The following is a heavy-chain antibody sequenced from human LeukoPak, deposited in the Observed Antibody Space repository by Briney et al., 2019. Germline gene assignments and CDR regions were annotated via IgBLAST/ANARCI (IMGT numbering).Heavy chain of an antibody. J-gene: IGHJ4*02. CDR2: ISGSGGST. CDR3: AKVGSGGYYFDY. V-gene: IGHV3-23*01. D-gene: IGHD6-19*01. CDR1: GFTFSSYA. Sequence: GGSLRLSCAASGFTFSSYAMSWVRQAPGKGLEWVSAISGSGGSTYYADSVKGRFAISRDNSKNTLWLQMNRLRAEDTAIYYCAKVGSGGYYFDYWGQGTLVTVSS.